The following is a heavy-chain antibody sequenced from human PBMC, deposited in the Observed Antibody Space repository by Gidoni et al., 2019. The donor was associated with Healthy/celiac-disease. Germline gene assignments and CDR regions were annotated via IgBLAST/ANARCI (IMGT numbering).Heavy chain of an antibody. D-gene: IGHD6-13*01. CDR3: ARTTSSSSWYFDY. CDR2: IKQDGSEK. Sequence: ASGFTFSSYWMSWVRQATGKGLEWVANIKQDGSEKYYVDSVKCPFTISRDNAKNARYLQMNSLRAEVTAVYYCARTTSSSSWYFDYWGQGPLVTVSS. V-gene: IGHV3-7*01. CDR1: GFTFSSYW. J-gene: IGHJ4*02.